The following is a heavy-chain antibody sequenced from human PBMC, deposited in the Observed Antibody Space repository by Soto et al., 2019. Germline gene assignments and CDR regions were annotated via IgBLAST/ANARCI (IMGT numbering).Heavy chain of an antibody. Sequence: QVQLQESGPGLVKPSETLSLTCAVSGGSITSHFWTWIRQTPGTGLEFIGYIHHTGRTHYSPSLKSRVTISMDTSKNQFSLNLTSLTAADTAVYYCVRGWNFPGWFAPWGQGTLVTVSS. D-gene: IGHD1-1*01. CDR2: IHHTGRT. J-gene: IGHJ5*02. CDR1: GGSITSHF. V-gene: IGHV4-59*11. CDR3: VRGWNFPGWFAP.